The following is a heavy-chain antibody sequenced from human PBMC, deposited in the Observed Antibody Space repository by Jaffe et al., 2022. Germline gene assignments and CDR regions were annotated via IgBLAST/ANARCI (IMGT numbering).Heavy chain of an antibody. CDR3: AKAIDYGDGGRDYYYYMDV. V-gene: IGHV3-30*18. Sequence: QVQLVESGGGVVQPGRSLRLSCAASGFTFSSYGMHWVRQAPGKGLEWVAVISYDGSNKYYADSVKGRFTISRDNSKNTLYLQMNSLRAEDTAVYYCAKAIDYGDGGRDYYYYMDVWGKGTTVTVSS. CDR1: GFTFSSYG. J-gene: IGHJ6*03. CDR2: ISYDGSNK. D-gene: IGHD4-17*01.